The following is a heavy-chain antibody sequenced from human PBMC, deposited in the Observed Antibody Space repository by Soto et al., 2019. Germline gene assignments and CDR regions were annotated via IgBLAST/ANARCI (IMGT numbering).Heavy chain of an antibody. J-gene: IGHJ6*04. CDR1: GFSLSESA. CDR2: IRTQSNNYAT. CDR3: TIHGVGQVEQAYYYCDTDV. D-gene: IGHD3-10*01. Sequence: EVQLVESGGGLVQPGGSLKLSCAASGFSLSESAIHWVRKASGKGLEWIGRIRTQSNNYATTYGESAKGRFTMSRDDSKNTAYLQMDSLSTQYTALYYCTIHGVGQVEQAYYYCDTDVWGKGKTVSV. V-gene: IGHV3-73*01.